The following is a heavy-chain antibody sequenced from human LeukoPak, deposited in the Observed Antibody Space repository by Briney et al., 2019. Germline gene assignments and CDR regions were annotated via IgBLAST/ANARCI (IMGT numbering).Heavy chain of an antibody. Sequence: GGSLRLSCAASGFTFSSYAMSWVRQAPGKGLEWVSAISGSGGSTYYADSVKGRFTISRDNSKNTLYLQMNSLRAEDTAVYYCAKDRAEVWFGELPVYFDYWGQGTLVTVSS. CDR3: AKDRAEVWFGELPVYFDY. J-gene: IGHJ4*02. CDR1: GFTFSSYA. V-gene: IGHV3-23*01. D-gene: IGHD3-10*01. CDR2: ISGSGGST.